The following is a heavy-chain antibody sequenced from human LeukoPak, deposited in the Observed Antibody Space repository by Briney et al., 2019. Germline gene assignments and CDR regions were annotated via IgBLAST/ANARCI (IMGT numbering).Heavy chain of an antibody. CDR3: ARGDYDFWSGSFDY. Sequence: GASVKVSCKASGYTFTGYYMHWVRQAPGQGLEWMGWISAYNGNTNYAQKLQGRVTMTTDTSTSTAYMELRSLRSDDTAVYYCARGDYDFWSGSFDYWGQGTLVTVSS. D-gene: IGHD3-3*01. CDR1: GYTFTGYY. J-gene: IGHJ4*02. CDR2: ISAYNGNT. V-gene: IGHV1-18*04.